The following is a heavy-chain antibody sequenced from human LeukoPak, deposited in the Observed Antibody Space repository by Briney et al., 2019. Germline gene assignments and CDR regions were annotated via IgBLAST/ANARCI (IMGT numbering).Heavy chain of an antibody. CDR2: IYTSGST. CDR3: AGSHITMVRGAVWWFGP. D-gene: IGHD3-10*01. Sequence: PSETLSLTCTVSGGSISSGSYYWSWIRQPAGKGLEWIGRIYTSGSTNYNPSLKSRVTISVDTSKNQFSLKLSSVTAADTAVYYCAGSHITMVRGAVWWFGPWGQGTLVTVSS. J-gene: IGHJ5*02. V-gene: IGHV4-61*02. CDR1: GGSISSGSYY.